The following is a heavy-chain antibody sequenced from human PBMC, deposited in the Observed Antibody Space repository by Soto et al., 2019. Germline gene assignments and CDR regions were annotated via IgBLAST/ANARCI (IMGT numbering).Heavy chain of an antibody. CDR2: IYSGGST. V-gene: IGHV3-66*01. D-gene: IGHD3-10*01. J-gene: IGHJ4*02. CDR3: ARDDYYGSGSYYNY. CDR1: GFTVSSNY. Sequence: GSLRLSCAASGFTVSSNYMSWVRQAPGKGLEWVSVIYSGGSTYYADSVKGRFTISRDNSKNTLYLQMNSLRAEDTAVYYCARDDYYGSGSYYNYWGQGTLVTVSS.